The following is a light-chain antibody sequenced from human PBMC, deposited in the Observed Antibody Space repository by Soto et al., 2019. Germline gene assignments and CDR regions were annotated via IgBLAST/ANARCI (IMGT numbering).Light chain of an antibody. CDR1: QGINKF. V-gene: IGKV1-6*01. CDR2: GAS. Sequence: AIQLTQSPSSLSASVGDRVTITCRASQGINKFLAWHQQRPGKAPQLLVYGASSLQSGVPSRFSGSGAGTDFALTNSSLQPEDFVSYCWQQLPNCRFTFGQGTKLDSK. CDR3: QQLPNCRFT. J-gene: IGKJ2*01.